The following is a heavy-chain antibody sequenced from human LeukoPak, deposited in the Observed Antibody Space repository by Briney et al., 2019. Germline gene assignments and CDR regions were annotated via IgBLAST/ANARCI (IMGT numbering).Heavy chain of an antibody. CDR1: GGSISSSSYY. CDR3: ARDNNGDYSKTYYYYYYMDV. D-gene: IGHD4-11*01. Sequence: PSETLSLTCTVSGGSISSSSYYWGWIRQPPGKGLECIGSIYYSGSTYYNPSLKSRVTISVDTSKNQFSLKLSSVTAADTAVYYCARDNNGDYSKTYYYYYYMDVWGKGTTVTVSS. V-gene: IGHV4-39*07. CDR2: IYYSGST. J-gene: IGHJ6*03.